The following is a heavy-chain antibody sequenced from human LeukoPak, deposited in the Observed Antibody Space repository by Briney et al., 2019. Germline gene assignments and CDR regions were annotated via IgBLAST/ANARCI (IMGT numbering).Heavy chain of an antibody. Sequence: SGGSLRLSCAASGFTFSSYSMNWVRQAPGKGLEWVSSISSSSSYIYYADSVKGRFTISRDNAKNSLYLQMNSLRAEDTAVYYCARGQDGGSSWYIHYGMDVWGQGTTVTVSS. J-gene: IGHJ6*02. D-gene: IGHD6-13*01. CDR2: ISSSSSYI. V-gene: IGHV3-21*04. CDR3: ARGQDGGSSWYIHYGMDV. CDR1: GFTFSSYS.